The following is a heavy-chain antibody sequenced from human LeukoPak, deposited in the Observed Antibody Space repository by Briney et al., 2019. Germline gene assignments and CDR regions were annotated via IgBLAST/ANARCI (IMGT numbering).Heavy chain of an antibody. V-gene: IGHV3-23*01. Sequence: GGSLRLSCAASGFTFSTYAMSWVRQAPGKGLECVSTISDSGGSTYYADSVKGRFTISRDNFKNTLYLQMNSLRAEDTAVYYCAKGSVVISTAFDYWGQGTLVTVSS. CDR2: ISDSGGST. J-gene: IGHJ4*02. D-gene: IGHD2-21*01. CDR3: AKGSVVISTAFDY. CDR1: GFTFSTYA.